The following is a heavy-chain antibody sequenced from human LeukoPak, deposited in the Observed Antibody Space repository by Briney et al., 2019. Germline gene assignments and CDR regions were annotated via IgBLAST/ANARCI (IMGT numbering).Heavy chain of an antibody. D-gene: IGHD4-23*01. CDR2: IIPIFGTA. CDR1: GGTFNSYA. Sequence: GASVKVSCKASGGTFNSYAISWVRQAPGQGLEWMGGIIPIFGTANYAQKFQGRVTITTDESTSTAYMELSSLRSEDTAVYYCARDPDSSPNSYYYYYGMDVWGQGTTVTVSS. J-gene: IGHJ6*02. V-gene: IGHV1-69*05. CDR3: ARDPDSSPNSYYYYYGMDV.